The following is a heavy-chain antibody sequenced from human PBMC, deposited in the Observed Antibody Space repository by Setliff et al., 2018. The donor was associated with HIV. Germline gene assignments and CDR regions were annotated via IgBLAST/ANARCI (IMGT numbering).Heavy chain of an antibody. Sequence: PSENLSLTFTSSGDSISGYYWSWIRQPAGKGLEWIGRMHTSGNTNYNPSLKSRVTMSVDTSKNQFSLRLSSVTAADTAVYYCARDQKGYSYGYFDSWGQGTLVTVSS. V-gene: IGHV4-4*07. CDR1: GDSISGYY. CDR2: MHTSGNT. D-gene: IGHD5-18*01. CDR3: ARDQKGYSYGYFDS. J-gene: IGHJ4*02.